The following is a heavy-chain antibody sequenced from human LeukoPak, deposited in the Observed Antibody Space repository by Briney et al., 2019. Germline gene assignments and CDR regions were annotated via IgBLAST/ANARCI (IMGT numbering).Heavy chain of an antibody. CDR3: AKGVRRIAVAMLDY. Sequence: PGGSLRLSCAASGFIFSSYSMNWVRQAPGKGLEWVSAISGSGGSTYYADSVKGRFTISRDNSKNTLYLQMNSLRAEDTAVYYCAKGVRRIAVAMLDYWGQGTLVTVSS. J-gene: IGHJ4*02. D-gene: IGHD6-19*01. V-gene: IGHV3-23*01. CDR2: ISGSGGST. CDR1: GFIFSSYS.